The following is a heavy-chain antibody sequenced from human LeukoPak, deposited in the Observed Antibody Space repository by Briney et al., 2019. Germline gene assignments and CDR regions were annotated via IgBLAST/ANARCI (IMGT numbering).Heavy chain of an antibody. CDR1: GGSVSSGSYY. J-gene: IGHJ3*02. D-gene: IGHD3-3*01. CDR3: ARVTRFAFDI. CDR2: IYYSGST. V-gene: IGHV4-61*01. Sequence: SETLSLTCTVSGGSVSSGSYYWSWIRQPPGKGLEWIGYIYYSGSTNYNPSLKSRVTISVDTSKNQFSLKLSSVTAAGTAVYYCARVTRFAFDIWGQGTMVTVSS.